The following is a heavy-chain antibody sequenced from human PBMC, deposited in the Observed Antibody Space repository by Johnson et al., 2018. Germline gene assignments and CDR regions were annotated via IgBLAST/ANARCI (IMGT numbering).Heavy chain of an antibody. CDR1: GFTFSSYS. CDR3: ARRRDGYWSGADCFIDAFDI. CDR2: ISSSSSYI. J-gene: IGHJ3*02. Sequence: VQLVESGGGLVKPGGSLRLSCAASGFTFSSYSMNWVRQAPGQGLEWVSSISSSSSYIYSADSVKGRFTISSDNAKNSLYLQMNSLRDDDTAVYYCARRRDGYWSGADCFIDAFDIWGQGTMVTVSS. V-gene: IGHV3-21*01. D-gene: IGHD2-15*01.